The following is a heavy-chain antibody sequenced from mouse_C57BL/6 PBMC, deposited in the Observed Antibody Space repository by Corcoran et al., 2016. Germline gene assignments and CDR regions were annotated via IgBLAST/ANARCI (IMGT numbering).Heavy chain of an antibody. CDR1: GYTFTDYY. V-gene: IGHV1-76*01. CDR2: IYPGSGNT. D-gene: IGHD2-3*01. Sequence: QVQLKQSGDELVRPGASVKLSCKASGYTFTDYYINWVKQRPGQGLEWIARIYPGSGNTYYNEKFKGKATLTAEKSSSTAYMQLSSLTSEDSAVYFCARSRYDGFDYWGQGTTLTVSS. CDR3: ARSRYDGFDY. J-gene: IGHJ2*01.